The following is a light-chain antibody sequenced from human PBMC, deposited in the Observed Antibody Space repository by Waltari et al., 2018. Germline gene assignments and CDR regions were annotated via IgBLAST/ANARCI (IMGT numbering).Light chain of an antibody. CDR1: QSLVHSDGDTY. V-gene: IGKV2-30*02. CDR3: MQGTHWPPWT. J-gene: IGKJ1*01. CDR2: KVS. Sequence: VVVTPSPLSLAVTLGQSASISCRSSQSLVHSDGDTYLPWFQQRPGQSPRRLIYKVSNRDSGVPDRFSGSGSDTEFTLKISRVEAEDVGVYFCMQGTHWPPWTFGQGTKVEIK.